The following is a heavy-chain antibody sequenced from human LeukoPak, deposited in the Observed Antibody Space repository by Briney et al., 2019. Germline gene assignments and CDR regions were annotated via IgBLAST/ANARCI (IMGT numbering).Heavy chain of an antibody. J-gene: IGHJ5*02. D-gene: IGHD2-2*01. CDR1: GFTFSSYG. Sequence: GGSLRLSCAASGFTFSSYGMHWVRQAPGKGLEWVAFIRYDGSNKYYADSVKGRFTISRDNSKNTLYLQMNSLRAEDTAVYYCAKSFGSTSPNWFDPWGQGTLVTVSS. CDR3: AKSFGSTSPNWFDP. CDR2: IRYDGSNK. V-gene: IGHV3-30*02.